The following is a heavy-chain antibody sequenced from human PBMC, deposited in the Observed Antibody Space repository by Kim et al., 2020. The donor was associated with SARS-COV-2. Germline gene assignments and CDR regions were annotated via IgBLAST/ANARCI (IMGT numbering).Heavy chain of an antibody. CDR3: ARDHYYGSGSYYKPSAYYYYGMDV. Sequence: GGSLRLSCAASGFTFSSYGMHWVRQAPGKGLEWVAVIWYDGSNKYYADSVKGRFTISRDNSKNTLYLQMNSLRAEDTAVYYCARDHYYGSGSYYKPSAYYYYGMDVWGQGTTVTVSS. D-gene: IGHD3-10*01. CDR1: GFTFSSYG. V-gene: IGHV3-33*01. J-gene: IGHJ6*02. CDR2: IWYDGSNK.